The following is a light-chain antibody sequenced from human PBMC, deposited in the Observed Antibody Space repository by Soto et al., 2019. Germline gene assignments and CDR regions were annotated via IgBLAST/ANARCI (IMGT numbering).Light chain of an antibody. J-gene: IGKJ5*01. CDR1: QSVSIS. Sequence: EIVMTQSPATLSVSLGERATLSCRASQSVSISLAWYQQKPGQAPRLLIYGAFTRATGIPARFSGSGSGTEFTLTISSLQSEDFAVYYCQQYYDWPITFGQGTRLEIK. CDR3: QQYYDWPIT. V-gene: IGKV3-15*01. CDR2: GAF.